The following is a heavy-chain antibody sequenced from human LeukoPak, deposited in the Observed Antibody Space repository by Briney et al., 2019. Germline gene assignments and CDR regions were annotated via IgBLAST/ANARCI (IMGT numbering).Heavy chain of an antibody. CDR3: ARVKVVVISGIDY. V-gene: IGHV4-39*07. CDR1: GGSISSSSYY. D-gene: IGHD3-22*01. CDR2: IYYSGST. J-gene: IGHJ4*02. Sequence: SETLSLTCTVSGGSISSSSYYWGWIRQPPGKGLEWIGSIYYSGSTYYNPSLKSRVTISVDTSKNQFSLKLSSATAADTAVYYCARVKVVVISGIDYWGQGTLVTVSS.